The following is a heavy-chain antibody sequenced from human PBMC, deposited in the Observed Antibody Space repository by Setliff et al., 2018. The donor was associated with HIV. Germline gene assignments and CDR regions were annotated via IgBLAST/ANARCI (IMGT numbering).Heavy chain of an antibody. D-gene: IGHD2-8*02. Sequence: GGSLRLSCAASGFTFSSYWMHWVRQAPGKGLVWVFGMNTDGSSTRYADSVKGRFTISRDNSKNSLYLQMDSLRAEDTAVYYCARDGGMGVYHMDVWGKGTAVTVSS. V-gene: IGHV3-74*01. CDR1: GFTFSSYW. CDR3: ARDGGMGVYHMDV. J-gene: IGHJ6*03. CDR2: MNTDGSST.